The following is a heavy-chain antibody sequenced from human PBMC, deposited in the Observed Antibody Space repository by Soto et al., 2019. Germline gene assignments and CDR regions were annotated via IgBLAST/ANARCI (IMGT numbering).Heavy chain of an antibody. D-gene: IGHD6-19*01. CDR1: GGSISSYY. V-gene: IGHV4-59*01. Sequence: PSETLSLTCTVSGGSISSYYWSWIRQPPGKGLEWIGYIYYSGSTNYNPSLKSRVTISVDTSKNQFSLKLSSVTAADTAVYYCARQRIAVAGAFDYWGQGTLVTVSS. J-gene: IGHJ4*02. CDR3: ARQRIAVAGAFDY. CDR2: IYYSGST.